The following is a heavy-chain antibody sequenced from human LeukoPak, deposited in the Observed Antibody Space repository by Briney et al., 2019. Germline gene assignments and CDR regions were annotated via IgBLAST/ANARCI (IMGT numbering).Heavy chain of an antibody. CDR3: ARGGETTAIPFYFYYMDV. CDR2: IIPAINTT. V-gene: IGHV1-69*05. D-gene: IGHD4-17*01. CDR1: GGAFSSFA. Sequence: GASVKVSCKASGGAFSSFAISWVRQAPGQGLEWMGGIIPAINTTNYAQKFQGRVTVTTDESTSTAYMELSSLKSEDTAVYYCARGGETTAIPFYFYYMDVWGKGTTVTVSS. J-gene: IGHJ6*03.